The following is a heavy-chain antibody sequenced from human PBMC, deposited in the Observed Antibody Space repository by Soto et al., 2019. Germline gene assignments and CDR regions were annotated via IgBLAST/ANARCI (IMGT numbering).Heavy chain of an antibody. CDR3: TTPRVDYYYYGMDV. J-gene: IGHJ6*02. CDR2: IKSKTDGGTT. Sequence: GSLRLSCAASGFTFSNAWMSWVRQAPGKGLEWVGRIKSKTDGGTTDYAAPVKGRFTISRDDSKNTLYLQMNSLKTEDTAVYYCTTPRVDYYYYGMDVWGQGTSVTVSS. CDR1: GFTFSNAW. D-gene: IGHD3-3*01. V-gene: IGHV3-15*01.